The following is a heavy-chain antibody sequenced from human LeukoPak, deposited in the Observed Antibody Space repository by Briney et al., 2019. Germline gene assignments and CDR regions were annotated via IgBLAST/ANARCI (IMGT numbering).Heavy chain of an antibody. CDR3: ARSQRSTMTYYFDH. CDR2: ISSGGGTI. CDR1: GGSISSYY. Sequence: LSLTCTVSGGSISSYYWSWIRQAPGKGLDWISYISSGGGTIFYADSVKGRFTISRDNAKNSLYLQMNSLRAEDTAVYFCARSQRSTMTYYFDHWGQGTLVTVSS. D-gene: IGHD5-24*01. V-gene: IGHV3-11*04. J-gene: IGHJ4*02.